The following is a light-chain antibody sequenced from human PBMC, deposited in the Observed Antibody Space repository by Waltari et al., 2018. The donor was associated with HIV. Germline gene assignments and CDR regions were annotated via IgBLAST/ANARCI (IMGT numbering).Light chain of an antibody. J-gene: IGKJ4*01. V-gene: IGKV1-16*01. CDR2: TAS. CDR1: QNVATW. CDR3: HQYNNFPLT. Sequence: DIEMPQSPTSLSAFVGDRVTITCRPSQNVATWLSWFQQTPGKAPKSLIYTASSLQRGVPSRFSGSGSGTNFTLTINNLQPEDSGIYYCHQYNNFPLTFGGGNKVEIK.